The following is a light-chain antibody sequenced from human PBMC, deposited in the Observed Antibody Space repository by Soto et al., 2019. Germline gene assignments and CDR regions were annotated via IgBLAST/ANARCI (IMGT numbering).Light chain of an antibody. CDR2: DND. CDR3: GTWDSSLSAGV. CDR1: RSYIGNNY. J-gene: IGLJ3*02. Sequence: QSVLTQPPSVSAAPGQKVTISCSGSRSYIGNNYVAWYQLLPGTTPRLLIYDNDRRPPGIPDRFSGSKSGTSATLGITGLQTGDEADYFCGTWDSSLSAGVFGGGTKLTVL. V-gene: IGLV1-51*01.